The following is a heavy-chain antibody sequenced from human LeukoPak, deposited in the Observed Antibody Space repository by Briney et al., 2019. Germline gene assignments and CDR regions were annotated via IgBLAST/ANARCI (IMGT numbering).Heavy chain of an antibody. CDR1: GYTFTSYG. J-gene: IGHJ4*02. V-gene: IGHV1-18*01. D-gene: IGHD6-13*01. Sequence: ASVTVSCKASGYTFTSYGISWVRQAPGQGLEWMGWISAYNGNTNYAQKLQGRVTMTTDTSTSTAYMELRSLRSDDTAVYYCARDNRYSSSWYYFQYWGQGTLVTVSS. CDR3: ARDNRYSSSWYYFQY. CDR2: ISAYNGNT.